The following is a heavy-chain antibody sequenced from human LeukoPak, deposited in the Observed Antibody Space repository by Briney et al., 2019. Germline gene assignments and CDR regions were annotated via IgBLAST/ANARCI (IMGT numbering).Heavy chain of an antibody. CDR3: ATRPAATWTSYYFDS. CDR1: GGSISSSRYY. J-gene: IGHJ4*02. V-gene: IGHV4-39*07. Sequence: SETLSLTCTVSGGSISSSRYYWGWIRQPPGKGLEWITTIYYRGSSYDNPSLKSRVTISVDTSQNQFSLKLSSVTAADTAVYYCATRPAATWTSYYFDSWGQGTLVTVSS. D-gene: IGHD1-1*01. CDR2: IYYRGSS.